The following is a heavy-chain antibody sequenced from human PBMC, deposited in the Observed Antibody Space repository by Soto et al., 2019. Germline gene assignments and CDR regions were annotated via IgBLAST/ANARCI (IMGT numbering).Heavy chain of an antibody. CDR2: ISSNGGIT. V-gene: IGHV3-64*01. J-gene: IGHJ4*02. Sequence: HPGGSLRLSCAASGFTFSSYDMHWVRQAPGKGLEYISAISSNGGITYYASSVKGRFTISRDNSKNTLYLQMGSLRAEDMAVYYCVRDPSFDYWGQGTLVTVSS. CDR1: GFTFSSYD. CDR3: VRDPSFDY.